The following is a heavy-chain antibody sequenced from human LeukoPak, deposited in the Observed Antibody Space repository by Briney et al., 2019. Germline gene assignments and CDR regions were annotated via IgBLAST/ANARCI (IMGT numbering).Heavy chain of an antibody. V-gene: IGHV3-43*02. CDR3: AKDIVMDV. CDR2: ISGDGGST. J-gene: IGHJ6*04. CDR1: GFTFDDYA. Sequence: PGGSLTLSCAASGFTFDDYAMHWVRQAPGKGLEWVSFISGDGGSTYYADSVKGRFTISRHNSKNSLYPQMNSVRTEDTALYDCAKDIVMDVWGKGTTVTVSS.